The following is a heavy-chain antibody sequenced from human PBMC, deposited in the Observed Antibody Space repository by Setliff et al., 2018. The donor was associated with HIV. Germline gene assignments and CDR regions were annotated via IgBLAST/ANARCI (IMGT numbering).Heavy chain of an antibody. CDR2: IYPGDSDT. CDR3: ARRHRIGSTNGLFDT. V-gene: IGHV5-51*01. J-gene: IGHJ5*02. D-gene: IGHD2-2*01. CDR1: GYSFTSYW. Sequence: HGESLKISCKGSGYSFTSYWIGWVRQMPGKGLEWMGIIYPGDSDTTYSPSFQGQVTISADKSLNTAYLQWTVLKASDTAMYYCARRHRIGSTNGLFDTWGQGTLVTVSS.